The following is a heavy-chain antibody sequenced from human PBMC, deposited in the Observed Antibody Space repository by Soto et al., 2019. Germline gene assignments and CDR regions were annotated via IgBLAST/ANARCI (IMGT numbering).Heavy chain of an antibody. CDR3: AKAYLSTLYYFDY. CDR2: ISTGGGST. D-gene: IGHD2-21*01. J-gene: IGHJ4*02. Sequence: GGSLRLSCASSGFTFSSYAMSWVRQPPGQGLEWVSGISTGGGSTYYADSVKGRFTISRDNPKNTLYLQMNSLRAEDTAVYYCAKAYLSTLYYFDYWGQGALVTVSS. V-gene: IGHV3-23*01. CDR1: GFTFSSYA.